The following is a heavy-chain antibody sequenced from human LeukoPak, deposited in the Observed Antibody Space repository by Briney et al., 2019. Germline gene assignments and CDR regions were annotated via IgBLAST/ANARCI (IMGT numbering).Heavy chain of an antibody. CDR3: AHYCGGDCYSHAFDI. V-gene: IGHV3-74*01. J-gene: IGHJ3*02. CDR2: INTDGSST. D-gene: IGHD2-21*02. CDR1: GFTFSSYW. Sequence: GGSLRLSCAASGFTFSSYWMHWVRQAPGKGLVWVSRINTDGSSTSYADSVKGRFTISRDNAKNTLYLQMNSLRAEDTAVYYCAHYCGGDCYSHAFDIWGQGTMVTVSS.